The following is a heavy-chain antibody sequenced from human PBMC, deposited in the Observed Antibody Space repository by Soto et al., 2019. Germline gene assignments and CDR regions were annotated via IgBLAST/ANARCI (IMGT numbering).Heavy chain of an antibody. Sequence: QVQLVQSGAEVKKPGSSVKVSCKASGGTFSSYAISWVRQAPGQGLEWMGGLIPIFGTANYAQKFQGRVTMTADESTSTAYIELSSLRSEDTAVYYCARVAPGYGSGGSCYSPQPYYYGMDVWGQGTTVTVSS. J-gene: IGHJ6*02. CDR3: ARVAPGYGSGGSCYSPQPYYYGMDV. V-gene: IGHV1-69*01. CDR1: GGTFSSYA. D-gene: IGHD2-15*01. CDR2: LIPIFGTA.